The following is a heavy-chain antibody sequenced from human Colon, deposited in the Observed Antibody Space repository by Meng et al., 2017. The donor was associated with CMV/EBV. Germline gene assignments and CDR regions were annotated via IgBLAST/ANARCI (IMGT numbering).Heavy chain of an antibody. CDR1: GYTFISYG. CDR2: ISAYNGNT. J-gene: IGHJ3*02. V-gene: IGHV1-18*01. D-gene: IGHD3-22*01. CDR3: ARVFDSSGYYYPDGFDI. Sequence: VKVSCKASGYTFISYGISWVRQAPGQGLEWMGWISAYNGNTNYAQKLQGRVTMTTDTSTSTAYMELRSLRSDDTAVYYCARVFDSSGYYYPDGFDIWGQGTMVTVSS.